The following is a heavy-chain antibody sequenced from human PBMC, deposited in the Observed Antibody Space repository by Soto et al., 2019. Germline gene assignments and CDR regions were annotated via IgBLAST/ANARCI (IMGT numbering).Heavy chain of an antibody. V-gene: IGHV1-18*01. D-gene: IGHD3-3*01. CDR2: ITPYNGNT. Sequence: QVQLVQSGVEVKKPGASVRVSCKASGYTFSDYGITWVRQAPGQGLEWMGWITPYNGNTKYAQKFQGRVTVTTDTSTNTAYMELRGLTSDDTAIYYRARPMGLRLLEFCLSFWGQGTLVTVS. CDR1: GYTFSDYG. CDR3: ARPMGLRLLEFCLSF. J-gene: IGHJ4*02.